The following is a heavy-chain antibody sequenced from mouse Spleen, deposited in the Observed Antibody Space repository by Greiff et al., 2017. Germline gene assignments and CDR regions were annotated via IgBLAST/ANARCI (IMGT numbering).Heavy chain of an antibody. J-gene: IGHJ2*01. V-gene: IGHV1-82*01. CDR2: IYPGDGDT. CDR3: ARRPTYYGSSLFDY. CDR1: GYAFSSSW. D-gene: IGHD1-1*01. Sequence: QVQLQQSGPELVKPGASVKISCKASGYAFSSSWMNWVKQRPGKGLEWIGRIYPGDGDTNYNGKFKGKATLTADKSSSTAYMQLSSLTSEDSAVYFCARRPTYYGSSLFDYWGQGTTLTVSS.